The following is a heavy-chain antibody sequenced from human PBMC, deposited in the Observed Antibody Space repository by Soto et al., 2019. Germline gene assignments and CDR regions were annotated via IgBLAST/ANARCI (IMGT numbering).Heavy chain of an antibody. D-gene: IGHD3-10*01. CDR2: ISYDGSNK. J-gene: IGHJ6*02. CDR1: GFIFSKYG. CDR3: AKDLGSGKPYYYYAMDV. V-gene: IGHV3-30*18. Sequence: GGSLRLSCAASGFIFSKYGMHWVRQAPGKGLEWVAVISYDGSNKYYAESVKGRFIISRDKSENTRYLQMNSLRAEDTALYYCAKDLGSGKPYYYYAMDVWGQGTTVTVSS.